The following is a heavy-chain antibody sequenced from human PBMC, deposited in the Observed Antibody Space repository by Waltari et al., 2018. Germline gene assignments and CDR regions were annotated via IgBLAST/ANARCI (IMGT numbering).Heavy chain of an antibody. J-gene: IGHJ4*02. Sequence: QVQLVQSGAAVKKPGSSVKVSCKASGGTFRSYTISWVRQAPGQGLEWMGRIIPILGIANYAQKFQGRVTITADKSTSTAYMELSSLRSEDTAVYYCARVVTRPSNYFDYWGQGTLVTVSS. CDR1: GGTFRSYT. CDR2: IIPILGIA. D-gene: IGHD2-21*02. V-gene: IGHV1-69*02. CDR3: ARVVTRPSNYFDY.